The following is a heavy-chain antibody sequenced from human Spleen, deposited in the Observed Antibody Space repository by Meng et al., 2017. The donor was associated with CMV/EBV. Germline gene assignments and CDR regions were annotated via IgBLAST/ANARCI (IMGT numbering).Heavy chain of an antibody. CDR2: IYSSGST. Sequence: SETLSLTCTVSGGSVSSGSYYWSWIRQPPGKGLEWIGYIYSSGSTNYNPSLKSRVTISVDTSKNQFSLKLSSVTAADTAVYYCARDRWKGYYGMDVWGQGTTVTVSS. V-gene: IGHV4-61*01. J-gene: IGHJ6*02. D-gene: IGHD1-1*01. CDR1: GGSVSSGSYY. CDR3: ARDRWKGYYGMDV.